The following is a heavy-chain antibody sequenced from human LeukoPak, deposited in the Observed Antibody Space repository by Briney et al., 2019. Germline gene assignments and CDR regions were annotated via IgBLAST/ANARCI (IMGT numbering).Heavy chain of an antibody. V-gene: IGHV4-34*01. CDR1: GGSFSGYY. CDR3: ARGVYHYGMDV. CDR2: INHSGST. J-gene: IGHJ6*02. Sequence: SSETLSLTCAVYGGSFSGYYWSWIRQPPGKGLERIGEINHSGSTNYNPSLKSRVTISVDTSKNQFSLKLSSVTAADTAVYYCARGVYHYGMDVWGQGTTVTVSS.